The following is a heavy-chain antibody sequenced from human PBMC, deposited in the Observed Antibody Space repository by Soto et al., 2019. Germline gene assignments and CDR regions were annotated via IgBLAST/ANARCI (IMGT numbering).Heavy chain of an antibody. CDR3: ARDYFLACFD. Sequence: LRLSCEASGFTYSDYYMTWIRQAPGKGLEWVSYISSDGSLTYYADSVKGRFTVSRDNAKNSLSLQMNSLRGDDTAVYYCARDYFLACFDWGRGTLVTVS. D-gene: IGHD2-21*01. J-gene: IGHJ4*02. CDR2: ISSDGSLT. CDR1: GFTYSDYY. V-gene: IGHV3-11*01.